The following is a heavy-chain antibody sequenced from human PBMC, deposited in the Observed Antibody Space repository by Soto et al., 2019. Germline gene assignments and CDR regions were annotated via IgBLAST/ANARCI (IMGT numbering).Heavy chain of an antibody. CDR1: GGSFSGYY. CDR2: INHSGST. D-gene: IGHD3-10*01. Sequence: SETLSLTCAVYGGSFSGYYWSWIRQPPGKGLEWIGEINHSGSTNYNPSLKSRVTISVDTSKNQFSLKLSSVTAADTAVYYCARGRYYGSGSYYNLPYYYMDVWGKGTTVTVS. V-gene: IGHV4-34*01. CDR3: ARGRYYGSGSYYNLPYYYMDV. J-gene: IGHJ6*03.